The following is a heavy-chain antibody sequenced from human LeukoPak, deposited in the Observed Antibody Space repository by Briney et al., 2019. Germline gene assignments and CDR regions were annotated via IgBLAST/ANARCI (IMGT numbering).Heavy chain of an antibody. Sequence: GTSVKVSCKASGFTFTSSAMQWVRQARGQRLEWIGWIVVGSGNTNYAQKFQERVTITRDVSTSTAYMELSSLRSEDTAVYYCAADVTNTAMVPPSYWGQGTLVTVSS. J-gene: IGHJ4*02. V-gene: IGHV1-58*02. D-gene: IGHD5-18*01. CDR2: IVVGSGNT. CDR1: GFTFTSSA. CDR3: AADVTNTAMVPPSY.